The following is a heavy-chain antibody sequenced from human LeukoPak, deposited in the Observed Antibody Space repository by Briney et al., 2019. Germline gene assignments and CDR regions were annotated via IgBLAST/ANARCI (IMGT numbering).Heavy chain of an antibody. Sequence: GGSLRLSCAASGFTFSSYWMHWVRQVPGKGLMWVSRIKTDGSSTSYADSVKGRFTISRDNAKNTLYLQMNSLRVEDTAVYYCTRDFMYSITCAGCWGQGTLVTVSS. CDR1: GFTFSSYW. V-gene: IGHV3-74*01. D-gene: IGHD6-13*01. CDR2: IKTDGSST. J-gene: IGHJ4*02. CDR3: TRDFMYSITCAGC.